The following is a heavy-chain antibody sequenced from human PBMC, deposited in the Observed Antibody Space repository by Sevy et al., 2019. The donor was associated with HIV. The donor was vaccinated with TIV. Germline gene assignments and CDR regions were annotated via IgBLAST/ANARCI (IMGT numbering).Heavy chain of an antibody. J-gene: IGHJ6*02. V-gene: IGHV6-1*01. D-gene: IGHD6-13*01. CDR3: ARAFPWRAAAGTWVSYYGMDV. CDR1: GDSVSSNSAA. Sequence: SQTLSLTCAISGDSVSSNSAAWNWIRQSPSRGLEWLGRTYYRSKWYNDYAVSVKSRITINPDTSKNQFSLQLNSVTPEDTAVYYCARAFPWRAAAGTWVSYYGMDVWGQGTTVTVSS. CDR2: TYYRSKWYN.